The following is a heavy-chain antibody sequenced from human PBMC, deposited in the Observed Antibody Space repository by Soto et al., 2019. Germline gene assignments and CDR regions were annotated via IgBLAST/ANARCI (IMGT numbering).Heavy chain of an antibody. Sequence: SETLSLTCTVSGGSISSSSYYWGWIRQPPGKGLEWIGSIYYSGSTYYNPSLKSRVTISVDTSKNQFSLKLSSVTAADTAVYYCASQQWIGNWFDPWGQRTLVTVSS. CDR2: IYYSGST. V-gene: IGHV4-39*01. J-gene: IGHJ5*02. CDR3: ASQQWIGNWFDP. D-gene: IGHD6-19*01. CDR1: GGSISSSSYY.